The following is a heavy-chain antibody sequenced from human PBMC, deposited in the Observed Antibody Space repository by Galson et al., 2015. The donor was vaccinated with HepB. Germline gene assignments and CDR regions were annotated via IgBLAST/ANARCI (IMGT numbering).Heavy chain of an antibody. J-gene: IGHJ3*02. D-gene: IGHD6-19*01. CDR2: IWYDGSNK. CDR3: ARDSGAVAGTDGAFDI. V-gene: IGHV3-33*08. CDR1: GFTFSKYG. Sequence: SLRLSCAASGFTFSKYGMRWVRQAPGKGLEWVAVIWYDGSNKYYADSVKGRFTISRDNSKNTLYLQMNSLRAEDTAVYYCARDSGAVAGTDGAFDIWGQGTMVTVSS.